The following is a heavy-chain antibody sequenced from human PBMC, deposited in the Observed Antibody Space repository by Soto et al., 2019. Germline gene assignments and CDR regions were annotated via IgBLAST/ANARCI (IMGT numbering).Heavy chain of an antibody. V-gene: IGHV3-30*18. D-gene: IGHD2-2*01. J-gene: IGHJ4*02. CDR1: GFTFSSYD. CDR3: AKGRLPPIVVVPAAIMDY. CDR2: ISYDGSNK. Sequence: PGGSLRLSCAASGFTFSSYDMHWVRQAPGKGLEWVAVISYDGSNKYYADSVKGRFTISRDNSKNTLYLQMNSLRTEDTAVYYCAKGRLPPIVVVPAAIMDYWGQGTLVTVSS.